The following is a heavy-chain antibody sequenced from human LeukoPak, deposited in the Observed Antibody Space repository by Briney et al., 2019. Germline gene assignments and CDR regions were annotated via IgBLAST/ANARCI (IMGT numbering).Heavy chain of an antibody. J-gene: IGHJ4*02. D-gene: IGHD6-6*01. Sequence: GGSLRLSCAASGFTFSTYAMSWVRQAPGQGLEWVSGISGSGGNTYYADTVKGRFTISRDNSYNTLYLQMNGLRAEDTAVYYCAKGGKYSGSGSPDYWGQGTLVTVSS. V-gene: IGHV3-23*01. CDR3: AKGGKYSGSGSPDY. CDR1: GFTFSTYA. CDR2: ISGSGGNT.